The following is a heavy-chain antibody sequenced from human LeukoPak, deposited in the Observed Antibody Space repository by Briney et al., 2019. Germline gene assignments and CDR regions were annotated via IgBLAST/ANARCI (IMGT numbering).Heavy chain of an antibody. J-gene: IGHJ1*01. CDR1: GDSVSVSDSY. CDR3: ARRRYYDGSGYLE. Sequence: SETLSLTCSVSGDSVSVSDSYWDWIRQPPGKGLQWIGTIYYSGRTYYSPSLKSRVTMSVGTSNNQFSLNLRSVTAADTAVYYCARRRYYDGSGYLEWGQGTLLSVSS. V-gene: IGHV4-39*01. CDR2: IYYSGRT. D-gene: IGHD3-22*01.